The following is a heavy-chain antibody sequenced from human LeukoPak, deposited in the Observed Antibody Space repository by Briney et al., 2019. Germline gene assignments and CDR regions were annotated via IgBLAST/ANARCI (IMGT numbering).Heavy chain of an antibody. CDR3: ARSVRWFDP. J-gene: IGHJ5*02. CDR2: IYYSGST. CDR1: GGSISSSSYY. D-gene: IGHD4-17*01. V-gene: IGHV4-39*01. Sequence: SETLSLTCTVSGGSISSSSYYWGWIRQPPGKGLEWIGSIYYSGSTYYNPSLKSRVTISVDTSKNQFSLKPSSVTAADTAVYYCARSVRWFDPWGQGTLVTVSS.